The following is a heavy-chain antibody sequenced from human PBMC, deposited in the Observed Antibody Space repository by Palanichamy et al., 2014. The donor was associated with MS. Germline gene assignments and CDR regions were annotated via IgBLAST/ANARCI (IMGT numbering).Heavy chain of an antibody. CDR3: ARAYSTGWFYDAFDV. Sequence: QVQLAESGGGVVQPGRSLRLSCVTSGFTFRSYVMHWIRQTPGQGLEWAASTLHDGTKTHYADSVRGRFTISRDNSKNTVFLEMNSLTTEDTAIYYCARAYSTGWFYDAFDVWGQGTMVTVSP. J-gene: IGHJ3*01. CDR1: GFTFRSYV. CDR2: TLHDGTKT. V-gene: IGHV3-30-3*01. D-gene: IGHD6-19*01.